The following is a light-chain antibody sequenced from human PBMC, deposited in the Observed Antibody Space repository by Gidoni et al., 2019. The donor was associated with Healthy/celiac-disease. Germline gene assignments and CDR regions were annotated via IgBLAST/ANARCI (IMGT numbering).Light chain of an antibody. CDR1: QSVSSN. V-gene: IGKV3D-15*01. Sequence: EIAMTQSPATLSVSPGERATLSCRASQSVSSNLAWYQQKPGQAPRLLIYAASIRATGIPARFSGSGSGTEFTLTISSLQSEDFAVYYCQQYNNWPPLTFGGGTKVEIK. J-gene: IGKJ4*01. CDR3: QQYNNWPPLT. CDR2: AAS.